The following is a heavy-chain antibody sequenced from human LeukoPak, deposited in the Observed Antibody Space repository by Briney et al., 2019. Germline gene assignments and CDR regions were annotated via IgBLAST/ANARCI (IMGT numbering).Heavy chain of an antibody. CDR1: GFTFSDYY. J-gene: IGHJ3*02. CDR2: ISSSGSTI. D-gene: IGHD6-19*01. Sequence: PGGSLRLSCAASGFTFSDYYMSWIRQAPGKGLEWVSYISSSGSTIYYADSVKGRFTISRDNAKNSLYLQMNSLRAEDTAVYYCARERGYGSGWYLSRAFDIWGQGTMVTVSS. V-gene: IGHV3-11*04. CDR3: ARERGYGSGWYLSRAFDI.